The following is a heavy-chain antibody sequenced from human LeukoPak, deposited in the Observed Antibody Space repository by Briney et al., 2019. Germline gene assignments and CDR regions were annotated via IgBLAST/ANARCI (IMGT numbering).Heavy chain of an antibody. D-gene: IGHD4-17*01. CDR1: GFTVSSNY. J-gene: IGHJ3*02. CDR2: IYDIGST. Sequence: PGGSLRLSCAASGFTVSSNYMSWVRQAPGTGLEWVSIIYDIGSTYYADSVKGRFTISRDNSQNTLYLQLNSLRAEDTAVYYCARTAVTPGSSDAFDIWGPGTMVTVSS. V-gene: IGHV3-53*01. CDR3: ARTAVTPGSSDAFDI.